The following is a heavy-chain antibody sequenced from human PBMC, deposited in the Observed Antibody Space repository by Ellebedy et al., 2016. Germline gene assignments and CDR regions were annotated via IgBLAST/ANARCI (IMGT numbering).Heavy chain of an antibody. CDR3: AREARFGELLALVFDY. D-gene: IGHD3-10*01. CDR2: INPNSGGT. V-gene: IGHV1-2*04. CDR1: GYTFTGYY. J-gene: IGHJ4*02. Sequence: ASVKVSCKASGYTFTGYYMHWVRQAPGQGLEWMGWINPNSGGTNYAQKFQGWVTMTRDTSISTAYMELSRLRSDDTAVYYCAREARFGELLALVFDYWGQGTLVTVSS.